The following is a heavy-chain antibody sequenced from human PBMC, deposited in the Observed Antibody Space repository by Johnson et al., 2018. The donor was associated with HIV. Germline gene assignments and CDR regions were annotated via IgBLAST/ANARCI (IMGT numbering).Heavy chain of an antibody. V-gene: IGHV3-30*04. Sequence: QVQLVESGGGVVQPGRSLRLSCVASGFRFSSYAVHWVRQAPGKGLEWVAVISYDGSNKYYADPVKGRFTVSRDNSKNTLYLQMNSLRAEDTAVYYCAREEGVGDDYGGKSAFDIWGQGTMVTVSS. CDR1: GFRFSSYA. CDR3: AREEGVGDDYGGKSAFDI. D-gene: IGHD4-23*01. J-gene: IGHJ3*02. CDR2: ISYDGSNK.